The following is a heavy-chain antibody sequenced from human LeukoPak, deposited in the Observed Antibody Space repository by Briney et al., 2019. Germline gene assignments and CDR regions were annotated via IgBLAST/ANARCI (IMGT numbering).Heavy chain of an antibody. J-gene: IGHJ4*02. CDR2: IKQDGSEK. CDR1: GFTFSSYW. D-gene: IGHD3-3*01. V-gene: IGHV3-7*01. CDR3: ARDPYYDFWSGYWNLDY. Sequence: GGSLRLSCAASGFTFSSYWMSWVRQAPGKGLEWVANIKQDGSEKYYVDSVKGRFTISRDNAKNSLYLQMNSLRAEDTAVYYCARDPYYDFWSGYWNLDYWGQGTLVSVSS.